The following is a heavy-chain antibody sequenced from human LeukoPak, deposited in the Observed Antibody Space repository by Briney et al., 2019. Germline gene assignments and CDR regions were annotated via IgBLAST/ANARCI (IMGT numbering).Heavy chain of an antibody. J-gene: IGHJ4*02. CDR1: GFTFDDYG. CDR2: INWNGGST. V-gene: IGHV3-20*04. Sequence: PGGSLRLSCAASGFTFDDYGMSWVRQAPGKGLEWVSGINWNGGSTGYADSVKGRFTISRDNAKNSLYLQMNSLRAEDTALYYCARDSQWELWIPRMTEIVTYFDYWGQGTLVTVSS. CDR3: ARDSQWELWIPRMTEIVTYFDY. D-gene: IGHD1-26*01.